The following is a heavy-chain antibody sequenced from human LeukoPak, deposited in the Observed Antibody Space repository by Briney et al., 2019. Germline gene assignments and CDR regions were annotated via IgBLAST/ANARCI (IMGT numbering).Heavy chain of an antibody. CDR2: ISSSSSTI. Sequence: PGGSLRLSCAASGFTFSSYAMSWVRQAPGKGLEWVSYISSSSSTIYYADSVKGRFTISRDNAKNSLYLQMNSLRAEDTAVYYCARDGKYAIVVTAADYWGQGTLVTVSS. CDR3: ARDGKYAIVVTAADY. CDR1: GFTFSSYA. V-gene: IGHV3-48*04. J-gene: IGHJ4*02. D-gene: IGHD5-12*01.